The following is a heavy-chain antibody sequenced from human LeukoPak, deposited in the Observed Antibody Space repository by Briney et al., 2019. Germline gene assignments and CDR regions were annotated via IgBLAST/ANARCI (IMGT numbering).Heavy chain of an antibody. CDR3: ASGGFCTNGVCYKGFDY. Sequence: GGSLRLSCAASGFTFSTSWMHWVRQAPGKGLVWVSRIKSDGSTTTYADSVKGRFTISRDNAKNTLFLQMNSLRAEDTAVYYCASGGFCTNGVCYKGFDYWGQGTLVSVSS. J-gene: IGHJ4*02. D-gene: IGHD2-8*01. CDR1: GFTFSTSW. V-gene: IGHV3-74*01. CDR2: IKSDGSTT.